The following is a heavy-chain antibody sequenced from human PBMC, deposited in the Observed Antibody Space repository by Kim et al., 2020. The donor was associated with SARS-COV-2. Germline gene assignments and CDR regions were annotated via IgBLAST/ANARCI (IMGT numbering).Heavy chain of an antibody. J-gene: IGHJ4*02. D-gene: IGHD5-12*01. Sequence: VKGRFTISRDNAKNSLYLQMNSLRAEDTAVYYCARLGEGMATTYYFDYWGQGTLVTVSS. CDR3: ARLGEGMATTYYFDY. V-gene: IGHV3-11*01.